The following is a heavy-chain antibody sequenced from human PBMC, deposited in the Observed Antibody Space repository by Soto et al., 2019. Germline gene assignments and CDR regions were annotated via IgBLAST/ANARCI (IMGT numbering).Heavy chain of an antibody. J-gene: IGHJ4*02. CDR3: ARGGVTYDFWSGYFLDY. Sequence: GASVKVSCKASGYTFTSYYMHWVRQAPGQGLEWMGIINPSGGSTSYAQKFQGRVTMARDTSTSTVYMELSSLRSEDTAVYYCARGGVTYDFWSGYFLDYWGQGTLATVSS. CDR2: INPSGGST. V-gene: IGHV1-46*01. D-gene: IGHD3-3*01. CDR1: GYTFTSYY.